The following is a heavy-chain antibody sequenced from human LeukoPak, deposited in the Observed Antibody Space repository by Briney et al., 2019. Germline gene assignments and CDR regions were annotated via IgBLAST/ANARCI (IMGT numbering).Heavy chain of an antibody. CDR2: IIPIFGTA. J-gene: IGHJ5*02. Sequence: ASVKVSCKASGGTFSSYAISWVRQAPGQGLEWMGGIIPIFGTANYAQKFQGRVTITADESTSTAYMELSSLRSEDTAVYYCARGLTIFGVVGWFDPWGPGTLVTVSS. V-gene: IGHV1-69*13. CDR3: ARGLTIFGVVGWFDP. CDR1: GGTFSSYA. D-gene: IGHD3-3*01.